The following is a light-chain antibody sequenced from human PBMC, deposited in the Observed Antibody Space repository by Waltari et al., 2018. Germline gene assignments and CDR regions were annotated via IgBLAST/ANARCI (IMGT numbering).Light chain of an antibody. CDR1: SSDVGRYHR. Sequence: QSALPPPPSVSGSPGPSVTIPCPATSSDVGRYHRVSWYQQSPATAPKVIIYDVTNRPTGVPDRFSASKSGNTASLTISGLQSEDEADYYCISYTPSDTYVFGTGTKVAVL. J-gene: IGLJ1*01. CDR3: ISYTPSDTYV. CDR2: DVT. V-gene: IGLV2-18*02.